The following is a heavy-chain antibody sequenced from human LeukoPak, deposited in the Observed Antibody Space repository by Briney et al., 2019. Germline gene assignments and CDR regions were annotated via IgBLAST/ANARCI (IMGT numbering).Heavy chain of an antibody. CDR3: AREWGNSVLPLDY. V-gene: IGHV3-74*01. CDR1: GFSFSTQR. J-gene: IGHJ4*02. CDR2: INIDERIT. D-gene: IGHD3-16*01. Sequence: GGSLRLSCAASGFSFSTQRMHWVRQAPGKGLVWVSYINIDERITGYADSVKGRFTISRDNAKNTLDLQMNSLRVEDTAVYFCAREWGNSVLPLDYWGQGTLVTVSP.